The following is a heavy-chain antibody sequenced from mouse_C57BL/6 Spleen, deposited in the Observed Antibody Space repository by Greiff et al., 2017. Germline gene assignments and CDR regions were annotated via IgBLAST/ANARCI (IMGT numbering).Heavy chain of an antibody. CDR2: INPSSGYT. V-gene: IGHV1-4*01. D-gene: IGHD1-2*01. Sequence: QVQLQQPGAELVRPGASVKLSCKASGYTFTSYTMHWVKQRPGQGLEWIGYINPSSGYTKYNQKFKDKATLTADKSSSTAYMQLSSLTSEDSAVYYCARSYGRDCAMDYWGQGTSVTVSS. CDR3: ARSYGRDCAMDY. J-gene: IGHJ4*01. CDR1: GYTFTSYT.